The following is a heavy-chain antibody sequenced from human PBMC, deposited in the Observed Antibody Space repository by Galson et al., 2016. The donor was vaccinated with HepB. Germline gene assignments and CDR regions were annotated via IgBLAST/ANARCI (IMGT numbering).Heavy chain of an antibody. Sequence: SETLSLTCTVSGASVSSNKWWTWVRQSPGKGLEWIGEIYYRGTTNYNPSPQRRITISVDKSKNHFYLDLTSVTAADTAVYYCARGDYGLGRGKNSLGYWGRGTLVTVSS. D-gene: IGHD3-10*01. CDR2: IYYRGTT. CDR3: ARGDYGLGRGKNSLGY. J-gene: IGHJ4*02. CDR1: GASVSSNKW. V-gene: IGHV4-4*02.